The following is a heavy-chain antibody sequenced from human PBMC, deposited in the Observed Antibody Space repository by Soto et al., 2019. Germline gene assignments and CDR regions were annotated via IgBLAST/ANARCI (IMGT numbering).Heavy chain of an antibody. D-gene: IGHD3-3*01. CDR3: ARGRITIFGVVIIRSYYYYMDV. CDR2: INHSGST. Sequence: SETLSLTCAVYGGSFSGYYWSWIRQPPGKGLEWIGEINHSGSTNYNPSLKSRVTISVDTSKNQFSLKLSSVTAADTAVYYCARGRITIFGVVIIRSYYYYMDVWGKGTTVTVSS. CDR1: GGSFSGYY. J-gene: IGHJ6*03. V-gene: IGHV4-34*01.